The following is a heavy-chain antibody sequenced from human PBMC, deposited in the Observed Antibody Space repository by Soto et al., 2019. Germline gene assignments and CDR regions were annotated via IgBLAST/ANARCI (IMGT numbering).Heavy chain of an antibody. CDR1: DGSISSGDYY. V-gene: IGHV4-30-4*01. CDR3: ARATIFGVVIFDY. J-gene: IGHJ4*02. D-gene: IGHD3-3*01. Sequence: QVQLQESGPGLVKPSQTLSLTYTVSDGSISSGDYYWSWIRQPPGKGLEWIGYIYYSGSTYYNPSLKSRVTISVDTSKNQFSLKLSSVTAADTAVYYCARATIFGVVIFDYWGQGTLVTVSS. CDR2: IYYSGST.